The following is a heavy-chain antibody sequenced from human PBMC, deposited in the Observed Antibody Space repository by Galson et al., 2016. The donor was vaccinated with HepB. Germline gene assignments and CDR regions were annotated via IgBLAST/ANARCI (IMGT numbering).Heavy chain of an antibody. CDR1: GFTFSSYG. J-gene: IGHJ4*02. CDR3: ARDNFVAGVMPFDY. V-gene: IGHV3-33*01. CDR2: IWSNESHK. Sequence: SLRLSCAASGFTFSSYGMHWVRQAPGKGLEWVAVIWSNESHKYYADSVKGRFTISRDNSKNTLYLQMNSLRAEDTAVYYCARDNFVAGVMPFDYWGQGTLVTVSS. D-gene: IGHD3-16*01.